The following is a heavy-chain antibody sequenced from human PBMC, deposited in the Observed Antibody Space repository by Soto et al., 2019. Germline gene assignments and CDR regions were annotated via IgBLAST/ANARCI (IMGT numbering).Heavy chain of an antibody. CDR1: GFTFTNYA. V-gene: IGHV3-23*01. CDR3: AKDYYDSRGYSLF. Sequence: GESLRLSCAASGFTFTNYAMSWVRQAPGKGLEWVSAISGGGGATYYADSVKGRFTISRDNSKSTLYLQMNRLRAEDTAVYYCAKDYYDSRGYSLFWGQGTTVPVSS. J-gene: IGHJ4*02. CDR2: ISGGGGAT. D-gene: IGHD3-22*01.